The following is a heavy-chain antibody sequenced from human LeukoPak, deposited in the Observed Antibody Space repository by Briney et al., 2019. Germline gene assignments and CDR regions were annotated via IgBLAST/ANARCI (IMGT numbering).Heavy chain of an antibody. CDR1: GGSISSYC. D-gene: IGHD2-2*02. CDR3: ARKLYDYFDY. J-gene: IGHJ4*02. Sequence: SETLSLTCTVSGGSISSYCWSWIRQPPGKGLEWIGYIYYSGSTNYNPSLKSRVTISVDTSKNQFSLKLSSVTAADTAVYYCARKLYDYFDYWGQGTLVTVSS. CDR2: IYYSGST. V-gene: IGHV4-59*01.